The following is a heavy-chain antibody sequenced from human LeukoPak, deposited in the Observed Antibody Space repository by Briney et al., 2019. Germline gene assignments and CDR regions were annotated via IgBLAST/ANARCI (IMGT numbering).Heavy chain of an antibody. CDR3: ARVDRAISSSWYLGHFQH. Sequence: ASVKVSCKASGGTFISYAISWVRQARGQGLEWMGGIIPIFGTANYAQKFQGRVTITADESTSTAYMELSSLRSEDTAVYYCARVDRAISSSWYLGHFQHWGQGTLVTVSS. V-gene: IGHV1-69*13. CDR2: IIPIFGTA. D-gene: IGHD6-13*01. J-gene: IGHJ1*01. CDR1: GGTFISYA.